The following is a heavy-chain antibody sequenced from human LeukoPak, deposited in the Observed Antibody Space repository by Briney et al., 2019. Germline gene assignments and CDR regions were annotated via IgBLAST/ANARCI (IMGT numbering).Heavy chain of an antibody. J-gene: IGHJ4*02. CDR3: AKDSNYYDSSGYSEA. Sequence: GGSLRLSCAASGFTFSSYGMHWVRQAPGKGLEWVAFIRYDGSNKYYADSVKGRFTISRDNSKNTLYLQMNSLRAEDTAVYYCAKDSNYYDSSGYSEAWGQGTLVTVSS. CDR2: IRYDGSNK. D-gene: IGHD3-22*01. V-gene: IGHV3-30*02. CDR1: GFTFSSYG.